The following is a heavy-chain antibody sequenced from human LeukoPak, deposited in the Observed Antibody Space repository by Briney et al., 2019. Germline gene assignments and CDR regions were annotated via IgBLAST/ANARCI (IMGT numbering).Heavy chain of an antibody. V-gene: IGHV7-4-1*02. J-gene: IGHJ3*02. CDR2: TNTNTGNP. D-gene: IGHD2-15*01. CDR1: GYTFTFYT. CDR3: ARGSYIVVVVAATPNFHAFDI. Sequence: ASVKVCCKASGYTFTFYTINWVRHAPGQGLEWMGWTNTNTGNPTSAQGFTGLFVFSLDTSVSTAYLQISSLKAEDTAVYYCARGSYIVVVVAATPNFHAFDIWGQGTMVTVSS.